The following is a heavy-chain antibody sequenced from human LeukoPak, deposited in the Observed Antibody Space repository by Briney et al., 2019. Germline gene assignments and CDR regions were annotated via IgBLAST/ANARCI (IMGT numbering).Heavy chain of an antibody. Sequence: GGSLRLTCAASGFTFSSYEMNWVRQAPGKGLEWVSYISSSGSTIYYADSVKGRFTISRDNAKNSLYLQMNSLRAEDTAVYYCARELATMVRGETMGLDYWGQGTLVTVSS. CDR1: GFTFSSYE. V-gene: IGHV3-48*03. CDR3: ARELATMVRGETMGLDY. D-gene: IGHD3-10*01. J-gene: IGHJ4*02. CDR2: ISSSGSTI.